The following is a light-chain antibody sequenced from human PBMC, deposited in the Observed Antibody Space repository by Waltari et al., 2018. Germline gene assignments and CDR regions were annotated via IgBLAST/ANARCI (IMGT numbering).Light chain of an antibody. Sequence: QSVLTQPPSVSAAPGQKVIISCSGTSSNLGTNYVTWYQQLPGTPPKLLIYENTKRPSGVPDRFAGSKSGTSATLGITGLQTGDEAIYYCGAWDSSLSAVFGGGTKLTVV. CDR2: ENT. V-gene: IGLV1-51*01. CDR1: SSNLGTNY. J-gene: IGLJ2*01. CDR3: GAWDSSLSAV.